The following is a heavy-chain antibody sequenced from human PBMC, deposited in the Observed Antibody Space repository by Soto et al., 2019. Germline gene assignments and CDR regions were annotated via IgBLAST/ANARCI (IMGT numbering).Heavy chain of an antibody. Sequence: EVQLVESGGGLVQPGGSLRLSCAASGFTFSSYEMNWVRQAPGKGLEWVSYITTSGTTIYYADSVKGRFTISRDNAKNSLYLRMNSLRAEDTAVDYGTRVYSSSSGKAMDVW. V-gene: IGHV3-48*03. J-gene: IGHJ6*01. CDR3: TRVYSSSSGKAMDV. CDR2: ITTSGTTI. CDR1: GFTFSSYE. D-gene: IGHD6-6*01.